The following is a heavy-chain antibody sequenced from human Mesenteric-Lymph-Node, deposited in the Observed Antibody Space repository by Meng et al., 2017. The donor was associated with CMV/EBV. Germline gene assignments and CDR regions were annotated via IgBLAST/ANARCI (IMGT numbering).Heavy chain of an antibody. CDR2: IYPSDSDT. D-gene: IGHD6-13*01. Sequence: GSSFSSYWVGWVRQRPGKGLEWIGIIYPSDSDTRYSPSFQGQVTISADKSTSTAYLQWSSLKASDTAMYYCARQQPGYTSSWYPFDYWGQGTLVTVSS. J-gene: IGHJ4*02. CDR1: GSSFSSYW. V-gene: IGHV5-51*01. CDR3: ARQQPGYTSSWYPFDY.